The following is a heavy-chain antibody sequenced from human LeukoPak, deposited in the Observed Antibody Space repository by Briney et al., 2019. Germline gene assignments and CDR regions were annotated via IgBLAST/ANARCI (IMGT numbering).Heavy chain of an antibody. CDR1: GGSISSGSYY. CDR2: VYTSGST. V-gene: IGHV4-61*02. D-gene: IGHD5-18*01. CDR3: ARDICGYNYGCFDS. Sequence: SETLSLTCTVSGGSISSGSYYWNWIRQPAGKGLEWIGRVYTSGSTNYNPSLKSRVTISVDTSKNQFSLKLSSVTAADTAVYYCARDICGYNYGCFDSWGQGTLVTVSS. J-gene: IGHJ4*02.